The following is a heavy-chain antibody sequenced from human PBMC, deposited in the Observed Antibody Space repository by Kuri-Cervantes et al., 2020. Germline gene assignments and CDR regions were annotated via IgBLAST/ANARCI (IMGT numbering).Heavy chain of an antibody. CDR3: AGMGIAAAGTVWFDP. V-gene: IGHV1-18*01. Sequence: ASVKVSCKASGYTFTSYGISWVRRAPGQGLEWMGWISAYNGNTNYAQKLQGRVTMTTDTSTSTAYMELRSLRSDDTAVYYCAGMGIAAAGTVWFDPWGQGTLVTVSS. CDR1: GYTFTSYG. J-gene: IGHJ5*02. CDR2: ISAYNGNT. D-gene: IGHD6-13*01.